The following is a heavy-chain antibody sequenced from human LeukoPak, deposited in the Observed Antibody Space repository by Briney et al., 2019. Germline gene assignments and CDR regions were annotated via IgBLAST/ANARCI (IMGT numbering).Heavy chain of an antibody. Sequence: SETLSLTCAVSGASISSHNWWWSWVRRPPGKGLEWIGEIYHSGSTNYNPSLKSRVTMSVDKSKNQFSLNLSSVTAADTAVYYCASAEPRGIIWYPSWGQGTLVTVSS. V-gene: IGHV4-4*02. CDR2: IYHSGST. CDR3: ASAEPRGIIWYPS. D-gene: IGHD6-13*01. CDR1: GASISSHNW. J-gene: IGHJ5*02.